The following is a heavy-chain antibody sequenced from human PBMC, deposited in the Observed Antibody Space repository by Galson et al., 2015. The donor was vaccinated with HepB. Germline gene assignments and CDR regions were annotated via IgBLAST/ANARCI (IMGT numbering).Heavy chain of an antibody. CDR1: GFPFSNNA. J-gene: IGHJ4*02. CDR2: ISDDGVLI. Sequence: SLRLSCAASGFPFSNNAMNWVRQAPGKGLEWVSAISDDGVLIFYADSVRGRFTISRDNAKNRVYLEMSNLRVEDTAVYFCTKPPGPASHSQYYFKFWGQGTLVTVSP. V-gene: IGHV3-23*01. CDR3: TKPPGPASHSQYYFKF.